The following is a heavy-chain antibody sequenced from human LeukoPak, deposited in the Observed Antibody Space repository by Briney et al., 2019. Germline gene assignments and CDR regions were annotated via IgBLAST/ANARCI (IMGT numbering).Heavy chain of an antibody. CDR1: GGSISSYY. J-gene: IGHJ4*02. Sequence: SETLSLTCTVSGGSISSYYWSWIRQPPGKGLEWIGYIYYSGSTNYNPSLKSRVTISVDTSKNQFSLKLSSVTAADTAVYYCARGRVVVIKKKLNRIFDYWGQGTLVTVSS. CDR2: IYYSGST. CDR3: ARGRVVVIKKKLNRIFDY. V-gene: IGHV4-59*12. D-gene: IGHD3-22*01.